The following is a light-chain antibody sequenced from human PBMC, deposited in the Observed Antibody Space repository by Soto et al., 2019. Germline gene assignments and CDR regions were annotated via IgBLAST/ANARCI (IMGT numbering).Light chain of an antibody. J-gene: IGKJ1*01. CDR3: QRYERSPRT. V-gene: IGKV3-20*01. CDR2: HTS. CDR1: QSVGGS. Sequence: ETVSTQSPGTLSLSPGERATLSCRASQSVGGSLAWYQQRPGQAPRLLVYHTSNRATGIPDRFSASGSGTDFTLTISRLEHEDFAVYYWQRYERSPRTLGEGT.